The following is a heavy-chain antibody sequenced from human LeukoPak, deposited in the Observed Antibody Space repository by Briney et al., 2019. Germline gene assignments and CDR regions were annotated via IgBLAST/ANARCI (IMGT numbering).Heavy chain of an antibody. CDR2: ISSSSSMI. CDR3: ARDPTADDY. J-gene: IGHJ4*02. Sequence: GGSLRLSCAASGFTFSTYSMNWVRQAPGKGLEWVSYISSSSSMIYYADSVKGRFTISRDNAKNSLFLQMNSLRAEDTAIYYCARDPTADDYWGQGTLVTVSS. V-gene: IGHV3-48*04. D-gene: IGHD2-2*01. CDR1: GFTFSTYS.